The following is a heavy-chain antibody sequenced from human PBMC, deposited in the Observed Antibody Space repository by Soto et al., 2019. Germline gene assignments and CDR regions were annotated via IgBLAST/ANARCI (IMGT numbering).Heavy chain of an antibody. CDR2: IGGSGGNT. V-gene: IGHV3-23*01. J-gene: IGHJ4*02. CDR1: GFTFNNYA. D-gene: IGHD6-6*01. CDR3: AKASGSSSLLGFDC. Sequence: HPGGSLRLSCVASGFTFNNYAMTWVRQAPGKGLEWVSAIGGSGGNTYYADSVKSRFTISRDNSKDTLYLQMNSLRVEDTAVYHCAKASGSSSLLGFDCWGQGTLVTVSS.